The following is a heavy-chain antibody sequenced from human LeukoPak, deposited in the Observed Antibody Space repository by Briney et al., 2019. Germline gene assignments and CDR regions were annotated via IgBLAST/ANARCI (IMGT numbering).Heavy chain of an antibody. CDR1: GYTFTSYY. Sequence: ASVKVSCKSSGYTFTSYYMHWVRQAPGQGLEWMGIINPSGGSTSYAQKFQGRVTMTRDTSTRTVYMELSSLRSEDTAVYYCARSRGDYYDSSGYYYFGYWGQGTLVTVSS. J-gene: IGHJ4*02. V-gene: IGHV1-46*01. D-gene: IGHD3-22*01. CDR3: ARSRGDYYDSSGYYYFGY. CDR2: INPSGGST.